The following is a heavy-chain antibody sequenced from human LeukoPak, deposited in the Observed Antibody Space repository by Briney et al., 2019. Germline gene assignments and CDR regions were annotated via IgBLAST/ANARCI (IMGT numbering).Heavy chain of an antibody. CDR2: ISYDGSNK. CDR1: GFTFSSYG. D-gene: IGHD2-2*01. J-gene: IGHJ6*04. V-gene: IGHV3-30*18. CDR3: AKEMGYCSSTSCPGMDV. Sequence: GGSPRLSCAASGFTFSSYGMHWVRQAPGKGLEWVAVISYDGSNKYYADSVKGRFTISRDNSKNTLYLQVNSLRAEDTAVYYCAKEMGYCSSTSCPGMDVWGKGTTVTVSS.